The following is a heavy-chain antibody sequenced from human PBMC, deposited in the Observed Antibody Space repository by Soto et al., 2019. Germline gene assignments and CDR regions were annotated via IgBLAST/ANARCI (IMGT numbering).Heavy chain of an antibody. CDR3: ARVNIVLMVSYGLDV. Sequence: PGGSLRLSCAASGFTFSSYSMNWVRQAPGKGLEWVSSISSSSSYIYYADSVKGRFTISRDNAKNSLYLQMNSLRAEDTAVYYCARVNIVLMVSYGLDVWGQGTTVTVSS. J-gene: IGHJ6*02. CDR1: GFTFSSYS. CDR2: ISSSSSYI. D-gene: IGHD2-8*01. V-gene: IGHV3-21*01.